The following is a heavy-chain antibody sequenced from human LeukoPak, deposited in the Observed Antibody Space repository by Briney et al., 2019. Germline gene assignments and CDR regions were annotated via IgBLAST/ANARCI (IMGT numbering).Heavy chain of an antibody. V-gene: IGHV3-48*03. J-gene: IGHJ4*02. CDR2: ISGSGSTM. CDR1: GFTFSSYE. D-gene: IGHD1-26*01. Sequence: GGSLRLSCAASGFTFSSYEMNWVRQAPGKGLEWVSYISGSGSTMYYADSVKGRFTISRDNAKNSLYMQMNSLRAEDTAVYYCAREEWEFDYWGQGTLVTVSS. CDR3: AREEWEFDY.